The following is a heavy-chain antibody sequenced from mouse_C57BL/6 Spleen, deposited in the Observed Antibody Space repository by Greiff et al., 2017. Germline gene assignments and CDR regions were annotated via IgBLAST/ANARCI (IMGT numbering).Heavy chain of an antibody. V-gene: IGHV1-15*01. CDR1: GYTFTDYE. J-gene: IGHJ3*01. CDR3: TRYPYGTSFAY. D-gene: IGHD1-1*01. Sequence: VKLQESGAELVRPGASVTLSCKASGYTFTDYEMHWVKQTPVHGLEWIGAIDPETGGTAYNQKFKGKAILTADTSSSTAYLELRSLTSEDTAVYYCTRYPYGTSFAYWGQGTLVTVSA. CDR2: IDPETGGT.